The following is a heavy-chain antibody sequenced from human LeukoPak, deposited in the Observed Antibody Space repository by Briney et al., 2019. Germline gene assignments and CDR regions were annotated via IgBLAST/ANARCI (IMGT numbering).Heavy chain of an antibody. V-gene: IGHV3-33*01. CDR2: IWYDGSNK. CDR1: GFTFSSYG. CDR3: ARSNHYYDSSGPVPDY. D-gene: IGHD3-22*01. J-gene: IGHJ4*02. Sequence: GRSLRLSCAASGFTFSSYGMHWVRQAPGKGLEWVAVIWYDGSNKYYADSVKGRFTISRDNSKNTLYLQMNSLRAEDTAVYYCARSNHYYDSSGPVPDYWGQGTLVTVSS.